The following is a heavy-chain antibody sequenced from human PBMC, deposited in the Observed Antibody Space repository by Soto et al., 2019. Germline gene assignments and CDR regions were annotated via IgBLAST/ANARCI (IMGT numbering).Heavy chain of an antibody. D-gene: IGHD4-17*01. CDR3: ATANGDPGWFDP. Sequence: HVQLVESGGGLVKPGGSLRLSCVASGFSFSDYYMTWLRQAPGKGLEWVSYIITINRYTKYADSVKGRFTISRDNAKNSLYLQMNSLRAEDTAVYYCATANGDPGWFDPWGQGTLVTVSS. CDR2: IITINRYT. J-gene: IGHJ5*02. CDR1: GFSFSDYY. V-gene: IGHV3-11*06.